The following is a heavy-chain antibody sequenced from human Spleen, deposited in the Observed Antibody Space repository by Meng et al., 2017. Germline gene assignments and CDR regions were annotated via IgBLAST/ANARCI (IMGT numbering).Heavy chain of an antibody. CDR1: GGIFSNYV. CDR2: INAVFGTT. CDR3: ARKAGNCVTTTCYSLDY. Sequence: QVRWGRSGAGGMTPGSSVKVSCKAPGGIFSNYVIGWVRQVPGQGLEWMGGINAVFGTTNYAQKFQGRVTITTDESTSTVYMELTRLTSEDTAVYFCARKAGNCVTTTCYSLDYWGQGTLVTVSS. D-gene: IGHD2-2*01. J-gene: IGHJ4*02. V-gene: IGHV1-69*05.